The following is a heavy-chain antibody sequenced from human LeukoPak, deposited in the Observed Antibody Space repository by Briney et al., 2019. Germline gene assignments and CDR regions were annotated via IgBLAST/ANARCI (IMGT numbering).Heavy chain of an antibody. CDR3: IGSGGWPGY. J-gene: IGHJ4*02. V-gene: IGHV3-74*01. Sequence: GGSLRLSYAASGFTFSSYWMHWVRQAPGKGLVWVSRIASDGSTVYADSVKGRFTISRDNAKDTVYLQMNSLRVEDTAVYYCIGSGGWPGYWGQGTLVTVSS. CDR2: IASDGST. CDR1: GFTFSSYW. D-gene: IGHD1-26*01.